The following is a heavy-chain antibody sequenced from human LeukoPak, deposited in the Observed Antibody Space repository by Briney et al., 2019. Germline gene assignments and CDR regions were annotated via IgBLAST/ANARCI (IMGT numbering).Heavy chain of an antibody. CDR3: ARSDSSGYYYVSYFDY. CDR2: IYTSGST. Sequence: SQTLSLTCTVSGGSISCGSYYWRWIRQPPGKGLEWIGRIYTSGSTNYNPALKSLVTISVDTSKYQFSLKLSSVTAADTAVYYCARSDSSGYYYVSYFDYWAREPWSPSPQ. J-gene: IGHJ4*02. V-gene: IGHV4-61*02. D-gene: IGHD3-22*01. CDR1: GGSISCGSYY.